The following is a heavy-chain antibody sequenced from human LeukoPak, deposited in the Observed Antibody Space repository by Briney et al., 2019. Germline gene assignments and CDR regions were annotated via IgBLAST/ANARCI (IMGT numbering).Heavy chain of an antibody. Sequence: SQTLSLTCTVSGGSLSSGGYYWSWLRQHPGKGLEWIGYIYYSGSTYYNPSLKSRVTISVDTSKNQFSLKLSSVTAADTAVYYCARGDGVVVPAAIGLSYYYYGMDVWGQGTTVTVSS. CDR3: ARGDGVVVPAAIGLSYYYYGMDV. CDR1: GGSLSSGGYY. CDR2: IYYSGST. J-gene: IGHJ6*02. D-gene: IGHD2-2*02. V-gene: IGHV4-31*03.